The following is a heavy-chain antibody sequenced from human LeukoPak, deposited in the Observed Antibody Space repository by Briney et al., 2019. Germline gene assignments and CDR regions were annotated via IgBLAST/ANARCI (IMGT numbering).Heavy chain of an antibody. CDR3: ARGPRAARPFDY. CDR2: INHSGST. V-gene: IGHV4-34*01. J-gene: IGHJ4*02. CDR1: GGSFSGYY. D-gene: IGHD6-6*01. Sequence: PSEALSLTCAVYGGSFSGYYWSWIRQPPGKGLEWIGEINHSGSTNYNPSLKSRVTISVDTSKNQFSLKLSSVTAADTAVYYCARGPRAARPFDYWGQGTLVTVSS.